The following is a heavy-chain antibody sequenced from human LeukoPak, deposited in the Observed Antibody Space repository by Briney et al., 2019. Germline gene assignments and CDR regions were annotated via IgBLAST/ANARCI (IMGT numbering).Heavy chain of an antibody. CDR1: GITLSNYG. CDR3: AKRGVVIRVILVGFHKEAYYFDS. V-gene: IGHV3-23*01. D-gene: IGHD3-22*01. Sequence: GGSLRLSCAVSGITLSNYGMSWVRQAPGKGLEWVAGISDSGGGTNYADSVKGRFTVSRDNPKNTLYLQMNSLRAEDTAVYFCAKRGVVIRVILVGFHKEAYYFDSWGQGALVTVSS. J-gene: IGHJ4*02. CDR2: ISDSGGGT.